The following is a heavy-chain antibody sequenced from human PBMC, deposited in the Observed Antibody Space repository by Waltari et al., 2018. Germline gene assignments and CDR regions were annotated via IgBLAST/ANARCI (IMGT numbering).Heavy chain of an antibody. D-gene: IGHD3-10*01. Sequence: QVQLQQWGAGLLKPSETLSLTCAVYGGSFSGYYWSWIRQPPGKGLEWSGEINHSGSTNDNPALKSRVTISVDTSKNQFSLKLSSVTAADTAVYYCARGGRGYYGSGSHFAFDYWGQGTLVTVSS. V-gene: IGHV4-34*01. CDR3: ARGGRGYYGSGSHFAFDY. CDR2: INHSGST. J-gene: IGHJ4*02. CDR1: GGSFSGYY.